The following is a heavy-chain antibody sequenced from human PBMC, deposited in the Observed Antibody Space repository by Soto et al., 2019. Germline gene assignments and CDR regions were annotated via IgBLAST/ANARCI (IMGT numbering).Heavy chain of an antibody. J-gene: IGHJ5*02. CDR1: GGSMSSGGYF. Sequence: QLQLQESGSGLVKPSQTLSPTCAVSGGSMSSGGYFWSWIRQPPGKGLEWIGYIYHSGTTYYNPSLNSRATISVDRSKNQFSLKLNSVPAAAPAVSYCARGLGPWGQGTLVTVSS. D-gene: IGHD3-10*01. CDR3: ARGLGP. V-gene: IGHV4-30-2*01. CDR2: IYHSGTT.